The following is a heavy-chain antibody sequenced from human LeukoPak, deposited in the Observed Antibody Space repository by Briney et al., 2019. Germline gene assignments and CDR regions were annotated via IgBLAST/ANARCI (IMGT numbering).Heavy chain of an antibody. CDR3: ARRATVYAFDI. V-gene: IGHV4-61*01. J-gene: IGHJ3*02. Sequence: SETLSLTCTVSGGSVSSDNYYWDWIRQPPGKGLEWIGYISYSGSTNYNPSLKSRVTISLDTSKNQFSLRLSAVTAADTAVYYCARRATVYAFDIWGQGTMVTVSS. D-gene: IGHD1-26*01. CDR2: ISYSGST. CDR1: GGSVSSDNYY.